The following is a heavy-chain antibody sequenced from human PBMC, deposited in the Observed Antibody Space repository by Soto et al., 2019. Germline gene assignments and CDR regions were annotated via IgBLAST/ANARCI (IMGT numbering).Heavy chain of an antibody. V-gene: IGHV4-31*03. Sequence: SETLSLTCTVSGGSISSGGYYWSWIRQHPGKGLEWIGYIYYSGSTYYNPSLKSRVTISVDTSKNQFSLKLSSVTAADTAVYYCARERSITIFGVVTRTFDYWGQGTLVTV. J-gene: IGHJ4*02. CDR2: IYYSGST. D-gene: IGHD3-3*01. CDR1: GGSISSGGYY. CDR3: ARERSITIFGVVTRTFDY.